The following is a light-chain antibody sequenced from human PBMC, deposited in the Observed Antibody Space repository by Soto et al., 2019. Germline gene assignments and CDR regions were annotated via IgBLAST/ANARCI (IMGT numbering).Light chain of an antibody. V-gene: IGKV1-39*01. CDR1: QSIRSY. CDR3: QQYYTFPLT. Sequence: DIQMTQSPSSLSASLGDRVTITCRASQSIRSYLNWYQQKPGKAPKLLIYAASSLQSGVPSRFIGSGSGTDFTLTISSLQPEDFANYYCQQYYTFPLTFGGGTKVEIK. J-gene: IGKJ4*01. CDR2: AAS.